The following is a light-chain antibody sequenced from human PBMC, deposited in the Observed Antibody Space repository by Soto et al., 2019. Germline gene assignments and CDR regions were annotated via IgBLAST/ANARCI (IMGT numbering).Light chain of an antibody. V-gene: IGLV1-40*01. J-gene: IGLJ1*01. CDR1: SSNIGAGYD. CDR2: GNS. Sequence: QSARTQPPSVSGAPGQRVTISCTGSSSNIGAGYDVHWYQQLPGTAPKLLIYGNSNRPSGVPDRFSGSKSGTSASLAITGLQAEDVADYYCQSYDSSLSAYVFGTGTKVNVL. CDR3: QSYDSSLSAYV.